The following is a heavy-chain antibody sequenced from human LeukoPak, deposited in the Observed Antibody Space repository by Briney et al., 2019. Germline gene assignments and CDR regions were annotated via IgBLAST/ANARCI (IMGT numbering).Heavy chain of an antibody. J-gene: IGHJ5*02. D-gene: IGHD5-18*01. CDR1: GGSISSTAYS. CDR2: IYHSGST. Sequence: SETLSLTCAVSGGSISSTAYSWSWIRQPPGKGLEWIGYIYHSGSTYYNPSLKSRVTISVDTSKNQFSLKLSSVTAADTAVYYCARGGIQLWRRWFDPWGQGTLVTVSS. V-gene: IGHV4-30-2*01. CDR3: ARGGIQLWRRWFDP.